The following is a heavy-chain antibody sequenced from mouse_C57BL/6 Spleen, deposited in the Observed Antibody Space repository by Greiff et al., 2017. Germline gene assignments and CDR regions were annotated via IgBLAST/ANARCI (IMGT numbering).Heavy chain of an antibody. Sequence: VQLQQSGPELVKPGASVKISCTASGYAFSSSWMNWVKQRPGKGLEWIGRIYPGDGDTNYNGKFKGKATLTADKSSSTAYMQRSSLTSEDSAVYFCARDEGSFAYWGQGTLVTVSA. V-gene: IGHV1-82*01. CDR3: ARDEGSFAY. CDR1: GYAFSSSW. J-gene: IGHJ3*01. CDR2: IYPGDGDT.